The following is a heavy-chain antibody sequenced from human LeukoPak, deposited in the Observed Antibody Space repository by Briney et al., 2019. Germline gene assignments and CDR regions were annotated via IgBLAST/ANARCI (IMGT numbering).Heavy chain of an antibody. V-gene: IGHV3-7*01. J-gene: IGHJ4*02. D-gene: IGHD3-22*01. Sequence: SGGSLRLSCAASGFTFSSYWMNWVRQAPGKRLEWVANIKQDGSEKYYVDSVKGRFTISRDNANNSLYLQMNSLRAEDTAVYYCARRGYYYDSSGYYLGGFDYWGQGTLVTVSS. CDR3: ARRGYYYDSSGYYLGGFDY. CDR2: IKQDGSEK. CDR1: GFTFSSYW.